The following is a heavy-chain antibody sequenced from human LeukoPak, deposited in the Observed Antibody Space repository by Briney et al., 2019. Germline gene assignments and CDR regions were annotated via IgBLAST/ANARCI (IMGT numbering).Heavy chain of an antibody. D-gene: IGHD3-10*01. Sequence: GGSLRLSCAASGFTFSRYGMHWVRQAPGKGLEWVAVIWYGGSKKYYADSVKGRFTIYRDNSKNTLYLQIISLRAEDTAVYYCARGFGELSLGFDYWGQGTLATVSS. CDR3: ARGFGELSLGFDY. V-gene: IGHV3-33*01. CDR1: GFTFSRYG. J-gene: IGHJ4*02. CDR2: IWYGGSKK.